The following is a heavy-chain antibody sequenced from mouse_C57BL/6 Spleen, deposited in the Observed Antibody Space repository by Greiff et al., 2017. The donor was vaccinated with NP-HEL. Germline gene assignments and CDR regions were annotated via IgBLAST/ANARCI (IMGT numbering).Heavy chain of an antibody. J-gene: IGHJ1*03. Sequence: DVKLQESGPGLVKPSQSLSLTCSVTGYSITSGYYWNWILQFPGNKLEWMGYISYDGSNNYNPSLKNRISITRDTSKNQFFLKLNSVTTEDTATYYCAVIYYYGSSHWYFDVWGTGTTVTVSS. CDR2: ISYDGSN. CDR1: GYSITSGYY. CDR3: AVIYYYGSSHWYFDV. D-gene: IGHD1-1*01. V-gene: IGHV3-6*01.